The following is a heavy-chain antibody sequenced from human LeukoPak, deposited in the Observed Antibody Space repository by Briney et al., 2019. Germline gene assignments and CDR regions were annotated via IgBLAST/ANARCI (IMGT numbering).Heavy chain of an antibody. CDR2: ISGSGGST. V-gene: IGHV3-23*01. J-gene: IGHJ4*02. Sequence: GGSLRLSCAASGFTFSIYGMSWVRQAPGKWLEGGSAISGSGGSTCYADSVKGRVTISRDNSKNTLYLHMNSLRAEDTAVYYCAKALPPETYYYGSGFDYWGQGTLVTVSS. CDR1: GFTFSIYG. CDR3: AKALPPETYYYGSGFDY. D-gene: IGHD3-10*01.